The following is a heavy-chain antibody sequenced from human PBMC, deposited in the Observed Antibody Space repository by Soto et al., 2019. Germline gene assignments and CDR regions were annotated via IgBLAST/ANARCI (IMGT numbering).Heavy chain of an antibody. Sequence: ASVKVSCKASGYTFTSYAMHWVRQAPGQRLEWMGWINAGNGNTKYSQKFQGRVTITRDTSASTAYMDLSSLRSEDTAVYYGARKGGQTGIEEPGTRSAPWGKGTLVTVSS. CDR2: INAGNGNT. J-gene: IGHJ5*02. V-gene: IGHV1-3*01. CDR3: ARKGGQTGIEEPGTRSAP. D-gene: IGHD1-7*01. CDR1: GYTFTSYA.